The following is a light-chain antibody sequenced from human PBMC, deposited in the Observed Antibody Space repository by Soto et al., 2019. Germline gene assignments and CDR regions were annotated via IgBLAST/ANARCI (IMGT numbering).Light chain of an antibody. J-gene: IGKJ4*01. Sequence: ETVMTQSPATLSVSPGERATLSCRASQSVYSNLAWYQQKPGQAPRLLIYGASTRATGLPARFSGSGSGTEFTLTISSLQSEDFAVYYCQQYQSWPLTFGGGTMVEI. CDR3: QQYQSWPLT. V-gene: IGKV3-15*01. CDR2: GAS. CDR1: QSVYSN.